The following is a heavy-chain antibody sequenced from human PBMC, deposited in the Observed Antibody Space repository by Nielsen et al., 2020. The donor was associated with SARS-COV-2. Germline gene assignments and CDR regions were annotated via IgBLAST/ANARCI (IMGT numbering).Heavy chain of an antibody. D-gene: IGHD3-9*01. V-gene: IGHV3-23*01. J-gene: IGHJ4*02. CDR3: AKDLTLYDILTGYDY. CDR2: LYGGGST. Sequence: GESLKISCAASGFTFSSYGMHWVRQAPGKGLEWVSILYGGGSTYYGDSVKGRFTISKDISKNTLYLQMNSLRAEDTAVYYCAKDLTLYDILTGYDYWGQGTLVTVSS. CDR1: GFTFSSYG.